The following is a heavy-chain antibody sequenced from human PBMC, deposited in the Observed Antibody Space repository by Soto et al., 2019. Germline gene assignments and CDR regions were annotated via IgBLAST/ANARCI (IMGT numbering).Heavy chain of an antibody. D-gene: IGHD3-10*01. J-gene: IGHJ5*02. CDR1: GGSFSCYY. V-gene: IGHV4-34*01. Sequence: PSETLSLTCAVYGGSFSCYYWSWIRQPPGKGLEWIGEINNSGSTNYNPSLKSRVTISVDTSKNQFSLKLSSVTAADTAVYYCARGSRGRMTSFWFDPWGQGTLVTVSS. CDR2: INNSGST. CDR3: ARGSRGRMTSFWFDP.